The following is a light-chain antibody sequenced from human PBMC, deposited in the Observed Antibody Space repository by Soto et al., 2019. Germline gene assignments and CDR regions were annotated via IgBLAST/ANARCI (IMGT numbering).Light chain of an antibody. CDR2: EVS. V-gene: IGLV2-14*01. CDR1: SSDIGAYNY. Sequence: QSVLTQPASVSGSPGQSITISCTGSSSDIGAYNYVSWFQQYPGKAPKLIISEVSNRPSGVSNRFSGSKSGTAASLTIPGLQTEDEADYFCFSFTTDWTHVFGNGTRSQS. J-gene: IGLJ1*01. CDR3: FSFTTDWTHV.